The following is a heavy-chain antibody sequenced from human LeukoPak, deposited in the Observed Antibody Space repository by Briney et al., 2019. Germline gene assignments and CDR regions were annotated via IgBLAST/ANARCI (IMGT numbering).Heavy chain of an antibody. D-gene: IGHD6-13*01. CDR1: GGSISSSSYY. CDR3: ARSKGRYSSSWYYFDY. Sequence: SETLSLTCTVSGGSISSSSYYWGWIRQPPGKGLEWIGSIYYSGSTYYNPSLKSRVTISVDTSKNQFSLKLSSVTAADTAVYYCARSKGRYSSSWYYFDYWGQGTLVTVSS. CDR2: IYYSGST. V-gene: IGHV4-39*07. J-gene: IGHJ4*02.